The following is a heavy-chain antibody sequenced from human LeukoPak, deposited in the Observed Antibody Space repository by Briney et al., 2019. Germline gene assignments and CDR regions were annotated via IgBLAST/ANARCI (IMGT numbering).Heavy chain of an antibody. J-gene: IGHJ6*02. CDR3: ARDDIVVVPAADSGYYYYGMDV. D-gene: IGHD2-2*01. CDR2: IIPIFGTA. CDR1: GGTFSSYA. Sequence: GSSVKVSCKASGGTFSSYAISWVRQAPGQGLEWMGGIIPIFGTANYAQKFQGRVTITADESTSTAYMELSSLRSEDTAVYYCARDDIVVVPAADSGYYYYGMDVWGQGTTVTVSS. V-gene: IGHV1-69*01.